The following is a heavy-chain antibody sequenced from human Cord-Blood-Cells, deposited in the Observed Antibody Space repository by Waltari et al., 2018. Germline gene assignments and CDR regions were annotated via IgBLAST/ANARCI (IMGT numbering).Heavy chain of an antibody. CDR2: IYTIGRT. D-gene: IGHD4-4*01. Sequence: QVQLQESGPGLVTPSETLSLTCTVSGGSIRSYYWSWIRQPAGKAREWIGRIYTIGRTNYNPSLKSRVTMSVDTSKNQFSLKLSSVTAADTAVYYCARAPTTLNYYYMDVWGKGTSVTVSS. CDR1: GGSIRSYY. J-gene: IGHJ6*03. V-gene: IGHV4-4*07. CDR3: ARAPTTLNYYYMDV.